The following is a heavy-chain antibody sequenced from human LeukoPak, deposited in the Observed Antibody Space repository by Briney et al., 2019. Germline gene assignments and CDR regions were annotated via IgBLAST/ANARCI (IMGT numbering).Heavy chain of an antibody. CDR1: GLTLSSFG. D-gene: IGHD5-18*01. J-gene: IGHJ2*01. Sequence: GGSLRLSCTASGLTLSSFGMHWVRQAPGKGLEWVAVISDDGSDRYYADSVKGRFTISRDNSKNTLYLQMNSLRAEDTAVYYCAKDADTATIIYWYFDLWGRGTLVTVSS. CDR3: AKDADTATIIYWYFDL. CDR2: ISDDGSDR. V-gene: IGHV3-30*18.